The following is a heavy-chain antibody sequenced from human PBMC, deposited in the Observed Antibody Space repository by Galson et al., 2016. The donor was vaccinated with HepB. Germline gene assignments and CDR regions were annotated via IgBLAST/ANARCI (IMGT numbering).Heavy chain of an antibody. D-gene: IGHD3-10*01. J-gene: IGHJ4*02. CDR3: ARGDGSVSYTFDY. CDR1: GFTFDGYA. Sequence: SLRLSCAASGFTFDGYALHWVRQAPGKGLEWVSGISWNSGSIDYADSVKGRFTISRDNAKNSLYLQINSLRAEDTAFYYCARGDGSVSYTFDYWGQGTQVTVSS. CDR2: ISWNSGSI. V-gene: IGHV3-9*01.